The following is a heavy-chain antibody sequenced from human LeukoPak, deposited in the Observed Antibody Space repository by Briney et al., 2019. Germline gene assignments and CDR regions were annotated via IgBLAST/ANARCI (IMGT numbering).Heavy chain of an antibody. CDR1: GFTFSSYA. Sequence: GGPLRLSCAASGFTFSSYAMSWVRQAPGKGLEWVSAISGSGGSTYYADSVKGRFTISRDNSKNTLYLQMNSLRAEETAVYYCAKDWELAARSFLDYWGQGTLVTVSS. D-gene: IGHD6-6*01. CDR3: AKDWELAARSFLDY. V-gene: IGHV3-23*01. CDR2: ISGSGGST. J-gene: IGHJ4*02.